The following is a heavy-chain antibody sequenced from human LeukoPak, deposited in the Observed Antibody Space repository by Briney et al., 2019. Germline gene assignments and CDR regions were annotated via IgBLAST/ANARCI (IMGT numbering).Heavy chain of an antibody. CDR2: INQDGSEK. D-gene: IGHD1-1*01. J-gene: IGHJ4*02. CDR3: ARGFWNSDF. V-gene: IGHV3-7*03. CDR1: GFTFSSYW. Sequence: GGSLRLSCEASGFTFSSYWMTWVRQAPGKGLEWVANINQDGSEKHYVDSLKGRFTISRDNAKASPYLQMSSLRAEDTAVYYCARGFWNSDFWGQGTLVTVSS.